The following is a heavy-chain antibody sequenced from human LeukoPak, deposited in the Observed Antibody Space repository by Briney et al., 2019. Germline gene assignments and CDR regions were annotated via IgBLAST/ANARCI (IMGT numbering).Heavy chain of an antibody. CDR3: ARARYDSSGYSGY. J-gene: IGHJ4*02. CDR1: AYTFTSYY. Sequence: ASLKISCKASAYTFTSYYMQRLRHPPGQGLEWMGWIKAISGGTNYAQKFQGRVSMTRDTSISTAYMELSRLRSDDTAVYYCARARYDSSGYSGYWGQGNLVTVSS. CDR2: IKAISGGT. V-gene: IGHV1-2*02. D-gene: IGHD3-22*01.